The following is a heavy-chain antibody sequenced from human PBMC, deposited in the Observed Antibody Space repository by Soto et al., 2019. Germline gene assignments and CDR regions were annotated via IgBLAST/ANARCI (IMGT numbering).Heavy chain of an antibody. D-gene: IGHD5-12*01. V-gene: IGHV3-23*01. J-gene: IGHJ3*01. CDR1: GFTFSHYA. CDR2: ISASGGST. Sequence: SCTASGFTFSHYAMNWVRQGPGKGLEWVSVISASGGSTYYADSVQGRFAISRDNSKNTLYLQMNSLRAEETAIYYCVGEGRGSFDFWGRGTMVTVSS. CDR3: VGEGRGSFDF.